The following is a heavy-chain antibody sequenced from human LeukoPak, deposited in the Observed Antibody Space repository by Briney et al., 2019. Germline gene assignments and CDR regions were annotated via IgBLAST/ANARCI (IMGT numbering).Heavy chain of an antibody. CDR2: ISGSGGSA. CDR1: GFTFRSYA. J-gene: IGHJ4*02. V-gene: IGHV3-23*01. D-gene: IGHD2-15*01. Sequence: GGSLRLSCAASGFTFRSYAMRWVRQAPGKGLGWVSAISGSGGSAYYADSVKGRFTISRDNSKNTPYLQMNSLRAEDTAVYYCAKDATLGLTDYWGQGTLVTVSS. CDR3: AKDATLGLTDY.